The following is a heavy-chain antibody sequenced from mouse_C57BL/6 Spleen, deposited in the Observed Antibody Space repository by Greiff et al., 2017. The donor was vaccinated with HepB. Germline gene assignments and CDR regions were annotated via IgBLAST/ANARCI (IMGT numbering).Heavy chain of an antibody. CDR3: AREVGQLSPWFAY. CDR2: INPSNGGT. CDR1: GYTFTSYW. D-gene: IGHD3-2*02. V-gene: IGHV1-53*01. J-gene: IGHJ3*01. Sequence: QVQLQQPGTELVKPGASVKLSCKASGYTFTSYWMHWVKQRPGQGLEWIGNINPSNGGTNYNEKFKSKATLTVDKSSSTAYMQRSSLTSEDSAVYYCAREVGQLSPWFAYWGQGTLVTVSA.